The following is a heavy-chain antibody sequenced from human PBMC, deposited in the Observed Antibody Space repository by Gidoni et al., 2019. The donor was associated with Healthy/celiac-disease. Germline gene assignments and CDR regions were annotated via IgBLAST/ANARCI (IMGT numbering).Heavy chain of an antibody. CDR1: GFTFRNAW. CDR3: TTDPSLYSSGWYVGGAFDI. J-gene: IGHJ3*02. V-gene: IGHV3-15*01. D-gene: IGHD6-19*01. CDR2: IKSKTDGGTT. Sequence: EVQLVESGGGLVKPGGSLRLSCAASGFTFRNAWMSWVRQAPGKGLEWVGRIKSKTDGGTTDYAAPVKGRFTISRDDSKNTLYLQMNSLKTEDTAVYYCTTDPSLYSSGWYVGGAFDIWGQGTMVTVSS.